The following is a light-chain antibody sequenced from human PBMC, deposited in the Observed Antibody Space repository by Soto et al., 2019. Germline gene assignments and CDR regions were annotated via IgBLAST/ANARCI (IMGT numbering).Light chain of an antibody. V-gene: IGLV1-51*02. CDR1: SSNIGNNY. Sequence: QSVLTQPPSVSAAPGQKVTISCSGSSSNIGNNYVSWYQQLPGTAPKLLIYENNKPPSGIPDRFSGSKSGTSATLVITGLQAGDEADYYCGTWDSSLSAVFGGGTKLTVL. CDR2: ENN. J-gene: IGLJ3*02. CDR3: GTWDSSLSAV.